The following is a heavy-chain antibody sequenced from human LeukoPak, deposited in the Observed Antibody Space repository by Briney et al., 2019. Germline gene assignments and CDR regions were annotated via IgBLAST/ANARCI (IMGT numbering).Heavy chain of an antibody. CDR2: IYPSDSDT. D-gene: IGHD3-10*01. CDR3: ARQCCRGASPGFDP. V-gene: IGHV5-51*01. Sequence: GGSLKISCKGSGYSFSDYWIAWVRQMPGKGLEWMGIIYPSDSDTRYSPSFQGQVPFSADKSISTAYLQWSSLRTSDTAIYYCARQCCRGASPGFDPWGQGTLVTVSS. CDR1: GYSFSDYW. J-gene: IGHJ5*02.